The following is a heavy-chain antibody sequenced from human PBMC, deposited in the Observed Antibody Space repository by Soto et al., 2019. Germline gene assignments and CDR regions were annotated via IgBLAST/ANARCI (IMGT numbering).Heavy chain of an antibody. CDR2: ISGSGDST. CDR1: GFSFSSYA. Sequence: EVQLLESGGGLVQPGGSLRLSCAASGFSFSSYAMNWVRQAPGQGLEWVSVISGSGDSTYYADSVKGRFTTSRDNSKKTLYLQMISLRAEDTAGYYCARRSSGWYFDYWAQGTLVIFAS. V-gene: IGHV3-23*01. D-gene: IGHD6-19*01. J-gene: IGHJ4*02. CDR3: ARRSSGWYFDY.